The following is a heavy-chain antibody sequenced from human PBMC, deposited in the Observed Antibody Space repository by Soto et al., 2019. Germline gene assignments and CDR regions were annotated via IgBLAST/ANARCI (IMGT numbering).Heavy chain of an antibody. Sequence: GGSLRLSCAASGFTFSSYAMHRVLQAPGKGLEWVAVISYDGSNKYYADSVKGRFTISRDNSKNTLYLQMNSLRAEDTAVYYCARPVATTYPDAFDIWGQGTMVTVSS. J-gene: IGHJ3*02. D-gene: IGHD5-12*01. CDR3: ARPVATTYPDAFDI. CDR1: GFTFSSYA. V-gene: IGHV3-30-3*01. CDR2: ISYDGSNK.